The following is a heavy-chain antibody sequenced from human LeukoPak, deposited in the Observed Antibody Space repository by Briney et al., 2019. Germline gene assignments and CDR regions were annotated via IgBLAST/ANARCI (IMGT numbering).Heavy chain of an antibody. Sequence: GSLRLSCAASGFTLSSYWMHWVRQAPGKGLVWVSRINSDGSSTSYADSVKGRFTISRDNAKNTLYLQMNSLRAEDTAVHYCARGKRGYSYGFDYWGQGTLVTVSS. CDR1: GFTLSSYW. V-gene: IGHV3-74*01. J-gene: IGHJ4*02. CDR3: ARGKRGYSYGFDY. D-gene: IGHD5-18*01. CDR2: INSDGSST.